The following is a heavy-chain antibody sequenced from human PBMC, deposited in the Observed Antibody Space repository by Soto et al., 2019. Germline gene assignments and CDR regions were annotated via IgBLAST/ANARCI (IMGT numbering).Heavy chain of an antibody. CDR1: GGSISNYY. Sequence: SETLSLTCTVSGGSISNYYWSWIRQPAGKGLEWIGRIYTSGSTDYNPSLKSRVTIAIDTSKNQFSLKVTSMTAADTAVYYCARERREEIHDGYDIDYWGQGTLVTVSS. V-gene: IGHV4-4*07. CDR2: IYTSGST. J-gene: IGHJ4*02. D-gene: IGHD5-12*01. CDR3: ARERREEIHDGYDIDY.